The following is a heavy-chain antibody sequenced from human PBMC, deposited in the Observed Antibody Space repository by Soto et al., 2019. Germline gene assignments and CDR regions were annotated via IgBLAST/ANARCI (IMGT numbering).Heavy chain of an antibody. Sequence: QDQLVQSGVEVKKPGASVTVSCKASGYSFTNYGITWVRQAPGQGFAWLGWISAYNGNTNYAQKFQGSVTMTTDAATSTAYLEGRSLRSDDTAGYYCARERGVAPPVAGNTHYYYYMDVWGKGTTVTVSS. V-gene: IGHV1-18*01. CDR1: GYSFTNYG. D-gene: IGHD6-19*01. J-gene: IGHJ6*03. CDR2: ISAYNGNT. CDR3: ARERGVAPPVAGNTHYYYYMDV.